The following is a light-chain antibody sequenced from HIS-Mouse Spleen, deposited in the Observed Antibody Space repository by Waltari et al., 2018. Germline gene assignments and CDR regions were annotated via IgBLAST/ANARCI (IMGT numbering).Light chain of an antibody. Sequence: DIVMTQSPLSLPVTPGEPASISCRSSQSLLHSNGYNYLDWYLQKPGQSPQLLCYLGSNRASWVPDRFSGSGSGTDFTLKISRVEAEDVGVYYCMQALQTPFTFGPGTKVDIK. CDR1: QSLLHSNGYNY. V-gene: IGKV2-28*01. CDR2: LGS. CDR3: MQALQTPFT. J-gene: IGKJ3*01.